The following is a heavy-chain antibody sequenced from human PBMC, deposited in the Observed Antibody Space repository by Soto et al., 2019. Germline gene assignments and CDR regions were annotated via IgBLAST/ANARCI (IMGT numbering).Heavy chain of an antibody. V-gene: IGHV4-38-2*02. CDR3: ARVHVMVVAGSNFDY. CDR2: IYHGGTT. CDR1: GDSISSGSY. J-gene: IGHJ4*03. Sequence: PSETLSLTCTVSGDSISSGSYWGWIRQPPGEGPEWIASIYHGGTTFYNPSLKSRISISVDTSKNQFSLRLTSVTAADTATYYCARVHVMVVAGSNFDYWGQGTLVTVSS. D-gene: IGHD6-19*01.